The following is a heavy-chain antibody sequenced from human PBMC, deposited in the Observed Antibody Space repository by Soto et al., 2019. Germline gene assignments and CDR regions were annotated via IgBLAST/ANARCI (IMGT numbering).Heavy chain of an antibody. J-gene: IGHJ6*02. V-gene: IGHV4-39*01. D-gene: IGHD3-10*01. CDR2: IYYSGST. CDR1: GGSISSSSYY. Sequence: SETLSLTCTVSGGSISSSSYYWGWIRQPPGKGLEWIGNIYYSGSTSYNPSLKSRVTISVDTSKNQFSLKLSSVTAADTAVYYCARRPRVWFAESGYDYYYGIDVWGQGARVTVSS. CDR3: ARRPRVWFAESGYDYYYGIDV.